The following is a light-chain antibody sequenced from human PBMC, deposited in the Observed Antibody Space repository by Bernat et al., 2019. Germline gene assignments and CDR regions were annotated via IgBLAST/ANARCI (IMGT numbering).Light chain of an antibody. Sequence: QSALTQPRSVSGSPGQSVTISCTGTSSDVGGYNYVSWYQHHQGKAPKLMIYDVTKRPSGVPDRFSGSKSGNTASLTISGLQAEHEADYYCCAYAGSYTHYVFGTGTKVTVL. J-gene: IGLJ1*01. V-gene: IGLV2-11*01. CDR1: SSDVGGYNY. CDR2: DVT. CDR3: CAYAGSYTHYV.